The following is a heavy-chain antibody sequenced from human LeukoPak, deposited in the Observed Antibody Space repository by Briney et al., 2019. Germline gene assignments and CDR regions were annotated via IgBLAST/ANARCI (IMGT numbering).Heavy chain of an antibody. CDR1: GFTFSSYA. J-gene: IGHJ4*02. CDR2: ISSSGGTT. V-gene: IGHV3-23*01. D-gene: IGHD6-19*01. Sequence: GGCLRLSCAASGFTFSSYAMNWVRQAPGKGLEWVSVISSSGGTTYYSDSVKGRFIISRDNSKNTLYLQMSSLRAEDTAVYYCAKAGIAVPATPEYCGQGTQVTVSS. CDR3: AKAGIAVPATPEY.